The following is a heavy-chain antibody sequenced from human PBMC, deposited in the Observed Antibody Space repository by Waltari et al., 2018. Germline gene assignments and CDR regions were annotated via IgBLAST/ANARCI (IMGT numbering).Heavy chain of an antibody. CDR2: ISIGGNT. V-gene: IGHV3-53*01. CDR1: GFTVRTNF. CDR3: AKHSPSYTRGWYPLES. D-gene: IGHD6-19*01. J-gene: IGHJ4*02. Sequence: EVQLVESGGNLIQPGGSLRLSCAASGFTVRTNFISWVRQAPGKGLECVSMISIGGNTYSAGSVKGRFTIARDNYKNMVYLEMNSLRAEDTAVYYCAKHSPSYTRGWYPLESWGPGTLVTVSP.